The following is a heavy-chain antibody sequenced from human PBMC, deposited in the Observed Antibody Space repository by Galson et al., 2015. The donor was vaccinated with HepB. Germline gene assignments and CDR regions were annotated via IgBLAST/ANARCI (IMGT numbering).Heavy chain of an antibody. CDR1: DGSISSSNYY. Sequence: ETLSLTCTVSDGSISSSNYYWAWIRQPPGKGLEWIGSISYSGSTYYNPSLKSRVTMSVDTSNNQFSLKLTSVTAADTAVYYCARDGGLAAATYNWFDPWGQGTLVSVSS. CDR3: ARDGGLAAATYNWFDP. CDR2: ISYSGST. J-gene: IGHJ5*02. D-gene: IGHD2-15*01. V-gene: IGHV4-39*07.